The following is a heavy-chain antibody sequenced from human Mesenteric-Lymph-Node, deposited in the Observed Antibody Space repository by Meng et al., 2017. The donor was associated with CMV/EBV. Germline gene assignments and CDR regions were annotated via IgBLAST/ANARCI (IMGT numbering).Heavy chain of an antibody. CDR1: GGTFSNYA. CDR2: IIPILDMS. D-gene: IGHD5-18*01. V-gene: IGHV1-69*10. J-gene: IGHJ6*02. CDR3: ARPAAMVLNYYYYGMDV. Sequence: SVKVSCKASGGTFSNYAITWVRQAPGQGLEWMGGIIPILDMSVYAQKFQGRVTITADKSTSTAYMELSSLRSEDTAVYYCARPAAMVLNYYYYGMDVWGQGTTVTVSS.